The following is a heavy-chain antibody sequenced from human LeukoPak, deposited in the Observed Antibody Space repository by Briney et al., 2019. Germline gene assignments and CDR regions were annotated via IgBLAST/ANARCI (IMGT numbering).Heavy chain of an antibody. CDR3: ARDDYGDYFDY. J-gene: IGHJ4*02. V-gene: IGHV4-59*12. CDR1: GGSIRSDY. D-gene: IGHD4-17*01. Sequence: PSETLSLTCTVSGGSIRSDYWSWIRQSPGKGLEWIGYMDDSGSTNYNPSLTSRVTISEDTSKNQLSLKLGSGTAADTAVYYCARDDYGDYFDYWGQGTLVTVSS. CDR2: MDDSGST.